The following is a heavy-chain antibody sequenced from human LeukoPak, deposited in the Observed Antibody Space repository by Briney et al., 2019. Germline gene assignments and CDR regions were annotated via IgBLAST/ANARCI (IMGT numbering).Heavy chain of an antibody. D-gene: IGHD1-20*01. CDR2: IYYSGST. CDR3: ARDGQGGNWSYFDY. V-gene: IGHV4-59*01. J-gene: IGHJ4*02. CDR1: GGSISSYY. Sequence: SETLSLTCTVSGGSISSYYWSWIRQPPGKGLEWIGYIYYSGSTNYNPSLKSRVTTSVDTSKNQFSLKLSSVTAADTAVYYCARDGQGGNWSYFDYWGQGTLVTVSS.